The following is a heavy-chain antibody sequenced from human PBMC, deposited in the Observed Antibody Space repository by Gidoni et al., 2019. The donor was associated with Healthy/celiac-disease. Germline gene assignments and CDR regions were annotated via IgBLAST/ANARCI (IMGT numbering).Heavy chain of an antibody. Sequence: VQLQQWGAGLLKPSATLSLTCAVYGGSFSGYYWSWIRQPPGKGLEWIGEINPSGSTNYNPSLKSRVTISVDTSKNQFSLKLSSVTAADTAVYYCARVTAARGGARYYYYYMDVWGKGTAVTVSS. CDR2: INPSGST. J-gene: IGHJ6*03. V-gene: IGHV4-34*01. D-gene: IGHD6-6*01. CDR3: ARVTAARGGARYYYYYMDV. CDR1: GGSFSGYY.